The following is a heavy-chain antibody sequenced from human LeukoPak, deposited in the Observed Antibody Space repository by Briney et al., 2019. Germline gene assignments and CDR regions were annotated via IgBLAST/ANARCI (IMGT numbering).Heavy chain of an antibody. D-gene: IGHD2-2*03. CDR1: GFTFSSYW. CDR3: ARVGIVVVPAAMPASRFLEWLFPVEDAFDI. J-gene: IGHJ3*02. Sequence: PGGSLRLSCAASGFTFSSYWMHWVRQAPGKGLVWVSRINSDGSSTSYADSVKGRFTISRDNAKNTLYLQMNSLRAEDTAVYYCARVGIVVVPAAMPASRFLEWLFPVEDAFDIWGQGTMVTVSS. CDR2: INSDGSST. V-gene: IGHV3-74*01.